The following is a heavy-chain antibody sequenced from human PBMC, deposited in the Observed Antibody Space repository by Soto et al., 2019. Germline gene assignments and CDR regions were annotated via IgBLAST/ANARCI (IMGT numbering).Heavy chain of an antibody. J-gene: IGHJ4*02. V-gene: IGHV3-48*03. CDR2: IRGSSNNI. D-gene: IGHD2-21*02. Sequence: EVKLLETGGGSVQPGGSLRLSCAVSGFNLTNYEMNWVRQVPGKGLEWISKIRGSSNNIYYADSVKGRFTISRDNANNLLFLQMSSLRAEDTAFYYCAAEALCGADCYFFEYWGQGTLVTVSS. CDR3: AAEALCGADCYFFEY. CDR1: GFNLTNYE.